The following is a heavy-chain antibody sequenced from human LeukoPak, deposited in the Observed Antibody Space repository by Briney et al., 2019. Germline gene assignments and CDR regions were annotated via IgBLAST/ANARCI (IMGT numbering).Heavy chain of an antibody. V-gene: IGHV4-4*07. J-gene: IGHJ5*02. CDR2: IYTSGST. CDR3: ARGSYNRNDDWFDP. Sequence: PSETLSLTCTVSGGSISSYYWSWIRQPAGKGLEGIGRIYTSGSTNYNPSLKSRVTMSVDTSKNQFSLKLSSVTAADTAVYYCARGSYNRNDDWFDPWGQGTLVTVSS. D-gene: IGHD1-20*01. CDR1: GGSISSYY.